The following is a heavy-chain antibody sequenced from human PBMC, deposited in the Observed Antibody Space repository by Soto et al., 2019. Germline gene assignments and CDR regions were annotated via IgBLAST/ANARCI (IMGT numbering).Heavy chain of an antibody. CDR3: ASGALSAKARFDY. Sequence: PGESLKISCQGSGYSFTSYWIGWVRQMPGKGLEWMGIIYPGDSEIRYSPSFEGQVTISADKSISTAYLQWSILKASDTAMYYCASGALSAKARFDYWGQGTLVTVSS. CDR1: GYSFTSYW. V-gene: IGHV5-51*01. CDR2: IYPGDSEI. J-gene: IGHJ4*02. D-gene: IGHD3-10*01.